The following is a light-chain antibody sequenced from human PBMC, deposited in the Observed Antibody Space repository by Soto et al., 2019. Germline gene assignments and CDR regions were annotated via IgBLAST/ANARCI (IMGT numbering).Light chain of an antibody. CDR1: QSVNTW. CDR2: LAS. Sequence: DIQMTQSPSTLSASVGDRVTITCRASQSVNTWLAWYQQKTGKAPKLLIYLASSIESGVPSRFSGSGSGTEFTLTISSLQPDDFATYYCQQYNVFSWTFGQGTKVEIK. V-gene: IGKV1-5*03. CDR3: QQYNVFSWT. J-gene: IGKJ1*01.